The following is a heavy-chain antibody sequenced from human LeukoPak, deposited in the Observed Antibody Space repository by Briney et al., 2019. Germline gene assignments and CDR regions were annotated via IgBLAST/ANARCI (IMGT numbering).Heavy chain of an antibody. J-gene: IGHJ3*02. CDR1: GYSFTNYW. D-gene: IGHD1-26*01. CDR3: ARRSGSYFLDI. V-gene: IGHV5-51*01. Sequence: GESLKISCKGSGYSFTNYWIGWVRQMPGKGLEWMGIIYPGDPDTRYSPSFQGQVTISADKSVSTAYLQWSSLKASDTAMYFCARRSGSYFLDIWGQGTMVIVSS. CDR2: IYPGDPDT.